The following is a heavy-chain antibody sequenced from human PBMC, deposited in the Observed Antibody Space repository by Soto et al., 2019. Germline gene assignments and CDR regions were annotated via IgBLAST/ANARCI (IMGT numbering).Heavy chain of an antibody. Sequence: GASVKVSCKASGYAFTSHSIHWVRQAPGQGLEWMGIFNPSGGSRTYAQNFRGRLTMTRDTSTSTVYMELSSLRSDDTAIYYCARVSTSGSPYYYNAMDVWGQGTTVTVSS. J-gene: IGHJ6*02. CDR1: GYAFTSHS. D-gene: IGHD1-26*01. CDR2: FNPSGGSR. CDR3: ARVSTSGSPYYYNAMDV. V-gene: IGHV1-46*01.